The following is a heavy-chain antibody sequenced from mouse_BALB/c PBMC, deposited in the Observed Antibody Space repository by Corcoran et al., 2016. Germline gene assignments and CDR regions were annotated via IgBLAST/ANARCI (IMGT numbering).Heavy chain of an antibody. Sequence: EVQLQQSGAELVKPGASVKLSCTASGFNIKDTYMHWVKQRPEQGLEWIGRIDPANGNTKYDPKFQGKATITADTSSNTAYLQLSSLTSEDTAVYYCARELRDHYYAMDYWGQGTSVTVSS. CDR1: GFNIKDTY. V-gene: IGHV14-3*02. CDR2: IDPANGNT. J-gene: IGHJ4*01. CDR3: ARELRDHYYAMDY. D-gene: IGHD1-1*01.